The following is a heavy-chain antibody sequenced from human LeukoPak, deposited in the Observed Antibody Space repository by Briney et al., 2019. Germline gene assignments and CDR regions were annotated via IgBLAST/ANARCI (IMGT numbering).Heavy chain of an antibody. CDR3: ARHGGYSSSATP. V-gene: IGHV4-4*09. CDR2: IYASGST. D-gene: IGHD6-13*01. CDR1: GGSISSYY. Sequence: PSETLSLTCTVSGGSISSYYWSWIRQPPGKGLEWIGYIYASGSTNYNPSLKSRVTISVDTSKNQFSLKLSSVTAADTAVYYCARHGGYSSSATPWSQGTLVTVSS. J-gene: IGHJ5*02.